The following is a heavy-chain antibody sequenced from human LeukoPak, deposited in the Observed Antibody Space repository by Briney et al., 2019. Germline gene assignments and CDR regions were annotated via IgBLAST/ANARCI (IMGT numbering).Heavy chain of an antibody. CDR1: GFTFSSYA. CDR3: AKKPITMIVGRSSLVSSGGFDP. CDR2: ISGSGGST. Sequence: GGSLRLSCAASGFTFSSYAMSWVRQAPGKGLEWVSAISGSGGSTYYADSVKGRFTISRDNSKNTLYLQMNSLRAEDTAVYYCAKKPITMIVGRSSLVSSGGFDPWGQGTLVTVSS. J-gene: IGHJ5*02. V-gene: IGHV3-23*01. D-gene: IGHD3-22*01.